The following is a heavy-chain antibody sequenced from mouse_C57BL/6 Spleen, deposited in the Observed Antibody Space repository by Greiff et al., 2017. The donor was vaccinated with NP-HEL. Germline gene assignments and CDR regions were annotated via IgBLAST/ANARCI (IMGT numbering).Heavy chain of an antibody. J-gene: IGHJ2*01. CDR3: AEKGSTVVASYFDY. D-gene: IGHD1-1*01. CDR1: GYTFTSYW. V-gene: IGHV1-53*01. CDR2: IHPSNGGT. Sequence: QVQLKQPGTELVKPGASVKLSCKASGYTFTSYWMHWVKQRPGQGLEWIGNIHPSNGGTNYNEKFKSKATLTVDKSSSTAYMQLSSLTSEDSAVDEWAEKGSTVVASYFDYWGKGTTLTVSS.